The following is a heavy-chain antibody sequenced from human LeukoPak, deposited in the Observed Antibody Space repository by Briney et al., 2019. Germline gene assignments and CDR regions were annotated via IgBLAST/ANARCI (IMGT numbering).Heavy chain of an antibody. J-gene: IGHJ4*02. D-gene: IGHD3-22*01. CDR2: IYYSGST. V-gene: IGHV4-39*01. Sequence: PSETLSLTCTVSGGSISSSSYYWGWIRQPPGKGLEWIGSIYYSGSTYYNPSLKSRVTISVDTSKNQFSLKLSSVTAADTAVYYCARGVKYYYDSSGYYSNFDYWGQGTLVTVSS. CDR3: ARGVKYYYDSSGYYSNFDY. CDR1: GGSISSSSYY.